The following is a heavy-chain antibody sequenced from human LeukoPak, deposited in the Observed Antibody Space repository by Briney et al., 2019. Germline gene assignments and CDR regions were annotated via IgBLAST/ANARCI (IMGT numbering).Heavy chain of an antibody. CDR1: GGSISSGGYY. Sequence: SETLSLTCTVSGGSISSGGYYWSWIRQHPGKGLEWIGYIYYSGSTNYNPSLKSRVTMSVDTSKNQFSLKLSSVTAADTAVYYCARDMDFLDAFDIWGQGTMVTVSS. J-gene: IGHJ3*02. CDR3: ARDMDFLDAFDI. CDR2: IYYSGST. V-gene: IGHV4-61*08. D-gene: IGHD3-10*01.